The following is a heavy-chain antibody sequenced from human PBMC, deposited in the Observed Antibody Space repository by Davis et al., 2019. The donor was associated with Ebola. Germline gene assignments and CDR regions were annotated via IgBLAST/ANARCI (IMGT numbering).Heavy chain of an antibody. CDR2: TYYSGST. D-gene: IGHD3-3*01. V-gene: IGHV4-59*01. CDR1: GGAFSSYF. CDR3: ARVDYDFWCGYYNGGNWFDP. Sequence: SETLSLTCNVSGGAFSSYFWSWIRRPQGKGLEWIGKTYYSGSTNYNPSLKSRVTISVDTSKNQFSLKLTSVTAADTAVYYCARVDYDFWCGYYNGGNWFDPWVLGTLVTVSS. J-gene: IGHJ5*02.